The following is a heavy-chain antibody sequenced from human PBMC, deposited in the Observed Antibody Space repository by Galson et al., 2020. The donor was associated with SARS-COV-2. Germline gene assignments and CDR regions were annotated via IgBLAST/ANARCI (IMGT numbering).Heavy chain of an antibody. CDR2: IIPIFGTA. Sequence: SVKVSCKASGGTFSSYAISWVRQAPGQGLEWMGGIIPIFGTANYAQKFQGRVTITADESTSTAYMELSSLRSEDTAVYYCARNGWGVGATHHYYYGMDVWGQGTTVTVSS. CDR1: GGTFSSYA. J-gene: IGHJ6*02. V-gene: IGHV1-69*13. CDR3: ARNGWGVGATHHYYYGMDV. D-gene: IGHD1-26*01.